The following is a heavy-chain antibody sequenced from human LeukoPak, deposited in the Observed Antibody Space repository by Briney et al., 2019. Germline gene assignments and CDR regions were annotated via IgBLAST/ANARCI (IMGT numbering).Heavy chain of an antibody. CDR1: GDSSSPSY. CDR3: ARHVVRLGYSYGMDV. Sequence: SETLSLTCIVSGDSSSPSYWSWIRQPPGKGLEWVGYIYGIGGLNYNPSLKSRVTISLDTSKTQVSLKLSSVTAADTAVYYCARHVVRLGYSYGMDVWGPGTTVTVSS. V-gene: IGHV4-59*08. D-gene: IGHD5-18*01. CDR2: IYGIGGL. J-gene: IGHJ6*02.